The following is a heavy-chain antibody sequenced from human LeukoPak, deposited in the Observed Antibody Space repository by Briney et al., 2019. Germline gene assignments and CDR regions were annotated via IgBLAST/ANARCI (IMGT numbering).Heavy chain of an antibody. D-gene: IGHD2-2*01. CDR2: ISAYNGNT. V-gene: IGHV1-18*01. Sequence: ASVKVSCKASGYTFTSYGISWVRQAPGQGLEWMGWISAYNGNTNYAQKLQGRVTMTTDTSTSTAYMELRSLRSEDTAVYYCARARVPAALAYYMDVWGKGTTVTVSS. CDR1: GYTFTSYG. CDR3: ARARVPAALAYYMDV. J-gene: IGHJ6*03.